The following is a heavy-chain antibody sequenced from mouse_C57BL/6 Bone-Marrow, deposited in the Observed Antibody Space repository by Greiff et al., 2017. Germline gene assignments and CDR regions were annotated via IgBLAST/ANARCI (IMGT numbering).Heavy chain of an antibody. Sequence: QVQLQQPGAELVMPGASVKLSCKASGYTFTSYWMHWVKQRPGQGLEWIGDIDPSDSYTTYNQKFKDKSTLTVDKSSSTAYMQLSSLTSEDSAVYYCAREEGDSSGYPAWFAYWGQGNLVTVSA. CDR3: AREEGDSSGYPAWFAY. V-gene: IGHV1-69*01. CDR2: IDPSDSYT. D-gene: IGHD3-2*02. CDR1: GYTFTSYW. J-gene: IGHJ3*01.